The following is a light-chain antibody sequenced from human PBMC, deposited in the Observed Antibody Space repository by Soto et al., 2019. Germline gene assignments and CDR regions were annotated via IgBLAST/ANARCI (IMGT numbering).Light chain of an antibody. V-gene: IGLV2-8*01. CDR1: SSDVGGYNY. Sequence: QSALTQPPSASGSPGQSVTISCTGTSSDVGGYNYVSWYQQYPGKAPKLMIYEVSKRPSGVPDRFSGSKSGNTASLTVSGLQAEDEADYYCSSYAGSHNVIFGGGTKVTVL. CDR2: EVS. J-gene: IGLJ2*01. CDR3: SSYAGSHNVI.